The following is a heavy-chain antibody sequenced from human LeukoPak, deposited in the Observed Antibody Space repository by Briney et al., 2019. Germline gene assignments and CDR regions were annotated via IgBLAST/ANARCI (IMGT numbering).Heavy chain of an antibody. CDR2: IIPILGIA. D-gene: IGHD3-22*01. Sequence: SVKVSCEASGGTFTSYAISWVRQAPGQGLEWMGRIIPILGIANYAQKFQGRVTITADKSTSTAYMELSSLRSEDTAVHYCARGGSSGYYFRDYYYYGMDVWGQGTTVTVSS. V-gene: IGHV1-69*04. J-gene: IGHJ6*02. CDR1: GGTFTSYA. CDR3: ARGGSSGYYFRDYYYYGMDV.